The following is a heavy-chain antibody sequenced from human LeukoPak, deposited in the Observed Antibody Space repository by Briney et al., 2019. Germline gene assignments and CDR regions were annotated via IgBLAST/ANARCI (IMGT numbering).Heavy chain of an antibody. J-gene: IGHJ4*02. CDR2: ISSGSTI. V-gene: IGHV3-69-1*02. Sequence: AGRSLRLSCAASGFTFDDYAMHWVRQAPGKGLEWVSYISSGSTIYDADSVKGRFTISRDNAKNSLYLQMNSLRAEDTAVYYCARESIAVAGAPFDYWGQGTLVTVSS. CDR1: GFTFDDYA. D-gene: IGHD6-19*01. CDR3: ARESIAVAGAPFDY.